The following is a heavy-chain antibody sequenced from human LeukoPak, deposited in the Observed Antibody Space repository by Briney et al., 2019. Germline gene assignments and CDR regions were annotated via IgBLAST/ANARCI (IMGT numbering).Heavy chain of an antibody. Sequence: SVKVSCKASGGTFSSYAISWVRQAPGQGLEWMGRIIPILGIANYAQKFQGRVTITADKSTSTAYMELSSLRSEDTAVYYCARDVPEYYYDSSGYLNWFDPWGQGTLVTVSS. CDR2: IIPILGIA. D-gene: IGHD3-22*01. CDR1: GGTFSSYA. V-gene: IGHV1-69*04. J-gene: IGHJ5*02. CDR3: ARDVPEYYYDSSGYLNWFDP.